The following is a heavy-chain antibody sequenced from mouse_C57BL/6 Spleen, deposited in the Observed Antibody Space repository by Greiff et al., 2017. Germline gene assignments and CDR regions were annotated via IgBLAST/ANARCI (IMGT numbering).Heavy chain of an antibody. CDR2: INPNNGGT. Sequence: VQLKQSGPELVKPGASVKIPCKASGFTFTDYTMDWVKQSHGKSLEWIGDINPNNGGTIYNQKFKGKATLTVDKSSSTCYMELRSLTSEDTAVYYCASSGAYDGAMDYWGQGTSGTVSS. D-gene: IGHD2-12*01. CDR1: GFTFTDYT. V-gene: IGHV1-18*01. CDR3: ASSGAYDGAMDY. J-gene: IGHJ4*01.